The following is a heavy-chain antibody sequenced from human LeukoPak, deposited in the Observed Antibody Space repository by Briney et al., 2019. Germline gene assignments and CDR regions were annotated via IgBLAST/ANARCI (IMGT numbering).Heavy chain of an antibody. J-gene: IGHJ4*02. V-gene: IGHV3-21*01. CDR3: ARDTEKCCSGGSCGSFDS. CDR1: GFTFSSYS. Sequence: GGSLRLSCAASGFTFSSYSMNWVRQAPGKELEWVSSISSSSSYIYYADSVKGRFTISRVNAKNSLYLQMNSLRAEDTAVYYCARDTEKCCSGGSCGSFDSWGQGTLVTVSS. CDR2: ISSSSSYI. D-gene: IGHD2-15*01.